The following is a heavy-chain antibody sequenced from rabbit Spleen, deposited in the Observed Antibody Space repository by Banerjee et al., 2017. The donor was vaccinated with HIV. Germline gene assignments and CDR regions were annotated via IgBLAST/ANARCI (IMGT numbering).Heavy chain of an antibody. Sequence: QQQLVESGGGLVQPGGSLTLSCKASRFDFNSGGVSWVRQAPGKGLEWIGYIDPIFGSTYYASWSKGRFTISKTSSTTVTLRMTSLTAADRAAYFCARDLVGVIGWNFYLWGQGTLVTVS. CDR3: ARDLVGVIGWNFYL. D-gene: IGHD1-1*01. CDR2: IDPIFGST. V-gene: IGHV1S45*01. J-gene: IGHJ3*01. CDR1: RFDFNSGG.